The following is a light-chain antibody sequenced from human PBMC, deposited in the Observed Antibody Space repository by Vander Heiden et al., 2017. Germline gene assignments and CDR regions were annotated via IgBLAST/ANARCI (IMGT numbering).Light chain of an antibody. Sequence: QSMLTQPPSASGTPGQRVTISCSGSSSNIGSNYVYWYQQLPGTAPKLLIYRNNQRPSGVPDRFSGSKSGTSASLAISGRRSEDEADYYCVAWDDSLSGLVFGGGTKLTVL. CDR1: SSNIGSNY. CDR2: RNN. V-gene: IGLV1-47*01. CDR3: VAWDDSLSGLV. J-gene: IGLJ2*01.